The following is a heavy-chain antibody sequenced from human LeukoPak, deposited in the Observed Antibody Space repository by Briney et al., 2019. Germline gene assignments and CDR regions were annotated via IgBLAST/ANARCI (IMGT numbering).Heavy chain of an antibody. Sequence: GGSLRLSCAASGFTFSNYAMSWVRQAPGKGLEWVSAISGSGGSTYYADSVKGRFTISRDNSKNTLYLQMNSLRAEDTAVYYCAKDSIAVAGIIHNWFDPWGQGTLVTVSS. J-gene: IGHJ5*02. D-gene: IGHD6-19*01. CDR3: AKDSIAVAGIIHNWFDP. V-gene: IGHV3-23*01. CDR2: ISGSGGST. CDR1: GFTFSNYA.